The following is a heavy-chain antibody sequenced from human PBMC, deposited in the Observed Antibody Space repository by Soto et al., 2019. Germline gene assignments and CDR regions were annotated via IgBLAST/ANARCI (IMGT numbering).Heavy chain of an antibody. V-gene: IGHV3-23*01. CDR1: GFTFSSYA. CDR2: ISGSGGST. D-gene: IGHD3-10*01. J-gene: IGHJ4*02. CDR3: AKVAFGDLLSPSRN. Sequence: EVQLLESGGGLVQPGGSLGLSCAASGFTFSSYAMSWVRQAPGKGLEWVSAISGSGGSTYYADSVKGRFTISRDNSKNTLSLQMNSLGADDAAVYYCAKVAFGDLLSPSRNRGQGALVTVTS.